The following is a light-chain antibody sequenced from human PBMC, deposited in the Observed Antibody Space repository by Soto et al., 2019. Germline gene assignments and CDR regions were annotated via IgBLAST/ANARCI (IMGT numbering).Light chain of an antibody. J-gene: IGLJ2*01. CDR2: YDS. Sequence: SYELTQLPSVSVAPGKTARLTCGGNKIGSKSVHWYQQKPGQAPVLVIYYDSDRPSGIPERFSGSNSGNTATLTISRVEAGDEADYYCQVWDSSSDHVVFGGGTKVTVL. CDR1: KIGSKS. V-gene: IGLV3-21*04. CDR3: QVWDSSSDHVV.